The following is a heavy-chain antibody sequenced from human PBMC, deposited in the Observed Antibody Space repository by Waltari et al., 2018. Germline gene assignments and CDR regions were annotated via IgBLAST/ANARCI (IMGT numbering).Heavy chain of an antibody. J-gene: IGHJ4*02. D-gene: IGHD1-26*01. Sequence: QVQLVQSGAEVKKPGASVKVSCKASGYTFTGYYMHCVRQAPGQGLEWMGGINANSGGTNHAQKFQGRVNRTRDTAMSTADMGLSRLGSDDTAVYYGAREEGELTFDYWGQGTLVTVSS. V-gene: IGHV1-2*02. CDR2: INANSGGT. CDR1: GYTFTGYY. CDR3: AREEGELTFDY.